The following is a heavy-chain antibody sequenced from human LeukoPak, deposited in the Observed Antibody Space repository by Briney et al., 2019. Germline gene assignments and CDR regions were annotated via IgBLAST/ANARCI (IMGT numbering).Heavy chain of an antibody. D-gene: IGHD3-3*01. J-gene: IGHJ6*03. CDR1: GGTFSSYA. V-gene: IGHV1-69*13. Sequence: ASVKVSCKASGGTFSSYAISWVRQAPGQGLEWMGGIIPIFGTANYAQKFQGRVTITADESTSTAYMELSSLRSEDTAVYYCARATYDVWSGRDYYYYMDVWGKGTTVTVSS. CDR2: IIPIFGTA. CDR3: ARATYDVWSGRDYYYYMDV.